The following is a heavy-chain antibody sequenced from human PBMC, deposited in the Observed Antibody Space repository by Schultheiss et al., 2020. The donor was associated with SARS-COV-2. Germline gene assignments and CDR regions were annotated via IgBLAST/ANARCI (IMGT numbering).Heavy chain of an antibody. D-gene: IGHD2-21*02. V-gene: IGHV4-61*08. J-gene: IGHJ6*02. CDR2: TYYSGTA. CDR1: GGSVRGGGYY. CDR3: ARGRVTAIYYYYYGMDV. Sequence: GSLRLSCSVSGGSVRGGGYYWSWIRQPPGKTLEWIGYTYYSGTATYNPSLKSRVTISLDTSKNQFSLKMISVTAADTAVYYCARGRVTAIYYYYYGMDVWGQGTTVTVSS.